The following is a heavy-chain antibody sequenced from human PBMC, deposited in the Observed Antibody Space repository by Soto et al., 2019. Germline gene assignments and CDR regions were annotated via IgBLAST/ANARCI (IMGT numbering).Heavy chain of an antibody. CDR2: ISGSGGST. CDR3: AKDGPVYAIPPYMDV. V-gene: IGHV3-23*01. D-gene: IGHD2-8*01. Sequence: PGGSLILSCAASGFTFSSYSMSWVRQAPGKGLEWVSAISGSGGSTYYADSVKGRFTISRDNSKNTLYLQMNSLRAEDTAVYYCAKDGPVYAIPPYMDVWGKGTTVTVSS. J-gene: IGHJ6*03. CDR1: GFTFSSYS.